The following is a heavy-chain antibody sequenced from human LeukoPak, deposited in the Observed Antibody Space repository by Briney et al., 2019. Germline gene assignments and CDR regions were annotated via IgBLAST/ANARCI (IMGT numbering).Heavy chain of an antibody. Sequence: SETLSLTCTVSGGSISSGGYYWSWIRQPPGKGLEWIGYIYHSGSTYYNPSLKSRVTISVDTSKNQFSLKLSSVTAADTAVYYCARTIVDGAFDIWGQGTMVTVSS. CDR2: IYHSGST. CDR3: ARTIVDGAFDI. D-gene: IGHD3-22*01. J-gene: IGHJ3*02. V-gene: IGHV4-30-2*02. CDR1: GGSISSGGYY.